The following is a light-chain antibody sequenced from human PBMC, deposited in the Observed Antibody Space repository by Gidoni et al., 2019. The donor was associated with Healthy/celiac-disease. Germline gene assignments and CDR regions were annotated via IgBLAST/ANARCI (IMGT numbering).Light chain of an antibody. CDR3: QSYDSSLSVVV. Sequence: QSVLTQPPAVSAAPGQKLTITCTGSSPHIGAGYDVHCYQQLPGTAPKLLIYGNSNQPSGVPDRFYGSKLCTSSSLAITGLQAEDDADYYCQSYDSSLSVVVFGGGTKLTVL. J-gene: IGLJ2*01. V-gene: IGLV1-40*01. CDR1: SPHIGAGYD. CDR2: GNS.